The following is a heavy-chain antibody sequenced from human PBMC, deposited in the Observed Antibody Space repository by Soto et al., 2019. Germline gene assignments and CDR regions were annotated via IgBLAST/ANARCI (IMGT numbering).Heavy chain of an antibody. V-gene: IGHV3-48*03. CDR2: ISSSGSTI. Sequence: SLRLSCASSGFTFSSYEMNWVRQAPGKGLEWVSYISSSGSTIYYADSVKGRFTISRDNAKNSLYLQVNSLRAEDTAVYYCARDSPYGMDVWGQGTTVTVSS. CDR1: GFTFSSYE. CDR3: ARDSPYGMDV. J-gene: IGHJ6*02.